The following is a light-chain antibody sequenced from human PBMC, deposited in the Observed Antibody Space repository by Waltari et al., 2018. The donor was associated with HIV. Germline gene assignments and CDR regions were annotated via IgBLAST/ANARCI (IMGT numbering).Light chain of an antibody. J-gene: IGLJ3*02. Sequence: QSALTQPASVSGSPGQSITISCTGSSSDVGNYNLVSWSQQHPGKAPKLMIYEGINRPSGVSNRFSGSKSGNTASLTISGLQAEDEADYYCCSYAGSSNWVFGGGTKLTVL. CDR2: EGI. CDR1: SSDVGNYNL. CDR3: CSYAGSSNWV. V-gene: IGLV2-23*01.